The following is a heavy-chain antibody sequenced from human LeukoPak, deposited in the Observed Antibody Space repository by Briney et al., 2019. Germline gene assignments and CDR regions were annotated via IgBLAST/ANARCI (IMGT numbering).Heavy chain of an antibody. CDR3: ARSRPGYYFDY. V-gene: IGHV3-48*01. CDR1: GFTFSSYS. Sequence: GSLRLSCAASGFTFSSYSMNWVRQAPGKGLEWVSYISSSSGPIYYADSVKGRFTISRDNAKNSLYLQMNSLRAEDTAVYYCARSRPGYYFDYWGLGTLVTVSS. CDR2: ISSSSGPI. D-gene: IGHD6-6*01. J-gene: IGHJ4*02.